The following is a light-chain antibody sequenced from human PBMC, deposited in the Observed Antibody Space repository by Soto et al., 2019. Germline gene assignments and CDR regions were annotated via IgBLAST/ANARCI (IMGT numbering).Light chain of an antibody. CDR3: MQAIQAPRT. CDR2: LGS. V-gene: IGKV2-28*01. J-gene: IGKJ1*01. CDR1: QSLLHSNGNIY. Sequence: DIVLTQSPLSLPVTPGEPASISCRSSQSLLHSNGNIYLDWYLQKPGQSPQLLIYLGSIRDSGVHDRFSGSGSGTDFTLKITRVEAEDVGVYYCMQAIQAPRTFGLGTTVEIK.